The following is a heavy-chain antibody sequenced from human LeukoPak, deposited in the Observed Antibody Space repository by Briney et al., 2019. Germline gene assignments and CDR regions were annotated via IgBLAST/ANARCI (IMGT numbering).Heavy chain of an antibody. V-gene: IGHV5-51*01. CDR1: GYSFTSYW. D-gene: IGHD3-22*01. CDR3: ARSYYDSSGYYYLGY. J-gene: IGHJ4*02. CDR2: IYPGDSDT. Sequence: GESLKISCQGSGYSFTSYWIGWVRQVPGKGLEWMGIIYPGDSDTRYSPSFQGQVTISADKSISTAYLQWSSLKASDTAMYYCARSYYDSSGYYYLGYWGQGTLVTVSS.